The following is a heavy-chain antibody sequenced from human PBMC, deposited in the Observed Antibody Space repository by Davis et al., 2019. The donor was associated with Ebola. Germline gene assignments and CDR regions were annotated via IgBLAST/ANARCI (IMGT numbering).Heavy chain of an antibody. V-gene: IGHV3-23*01. Sequence: PGGSLRLSCAASGFTFSSYAMSWVRQAPGKGLEWVSAISGSGGSTYYADSVKGRFTISRDNAKNSLYLQMNSLRDEDTAVYYCAREYYDYVWGSQPVFDYWGQGTLVTVSS. CDR3: AREYYDYVWGSQPVFDY. J-gene: IGHJ4*02. D-gene: IGHD3-16*01. CDR2: ISGSGGST. CDR1: GFTFSSYA.